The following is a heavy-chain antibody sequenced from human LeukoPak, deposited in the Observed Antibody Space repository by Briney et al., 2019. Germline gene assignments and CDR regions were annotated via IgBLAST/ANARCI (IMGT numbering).Heavy chain of an antibody. Sequence: ASETLSLTCTVSGASISSHYLSWIRQPPGKGLEWIGYIYYSGGPNYNPSLKSRVTISVDTSNNQFSLKLTSVTAADTAVYYCARGDGYNSDYWGQGTLVTVSS. D-gene: IGHD5-24*01. CDR2: IYYSGGP. J-gene: IGHJ4*02. V-gene: IGHV4-59*11. CDR3: ARGDGYNSDY. CDR1: GASISSHY.